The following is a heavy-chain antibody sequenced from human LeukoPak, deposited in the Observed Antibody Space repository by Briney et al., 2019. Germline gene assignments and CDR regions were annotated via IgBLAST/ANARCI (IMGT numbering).Heavy chain of an antibody. CDR2: ISAYNGNT. J-gene: IGHJ3*02. V-gene: IGHV1-18*01. Sequence: ASVKVSCKASGYTFTSYGISWVRQAPGQGLEWMGWISAYNGNTNYAQKLQGRVTMTTDTSTSTAYMELRSLRSDDTAVYDCATQAKWELLHAFDIWGQGTMVTVSS. CDR3: ATQAKWELLHAFDI. D-gene: IGHD1-26*01. CDR1: GYTFTSYG.